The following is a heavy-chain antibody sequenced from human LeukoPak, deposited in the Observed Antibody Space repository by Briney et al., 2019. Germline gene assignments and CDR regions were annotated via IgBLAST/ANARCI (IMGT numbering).Heavy chain of an antibody. CDR3: ARPKTTVTTLAFDY. Sequence: ASVKVSCTASGYTFTSYAMHWVRQAPGQRLEWMGWINAGNDNTKYSQKFQGRVTITRDTSASTAYMELSSLRPEDTAVYYCARPKTTVTTLAFDYWGQGTLVTVSS. V-gene: IGHV1-3*01. J-gene: IGHJ4*02. CDR2: INAGNDNT. D-gene: IGHD4-17*01. CDR1: GYTFTSYA.